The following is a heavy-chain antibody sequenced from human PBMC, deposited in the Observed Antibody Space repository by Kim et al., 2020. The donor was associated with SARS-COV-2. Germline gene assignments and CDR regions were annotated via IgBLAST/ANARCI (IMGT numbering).Heavy chain of an antibody. D-gene: IGHD3-9*01. J-gene: IGHJ6*02. CDR1: GFTFSSYW. Sequence: GGSLRLSCAASGFTFSSYWMSWVRQAPGKGLEWVANIKQDGSEKYYVDSVKGRFTISRDNAKNSLYLQMNSLRAEDTAVYYCARDSVQTGYYYYYYGMDVWGQGTTVTVSS. V-gene: IGHV3-7*01. CDR2: IKQDGSEK. CDR3: ARDSVQTGYYYYYYGMDV.